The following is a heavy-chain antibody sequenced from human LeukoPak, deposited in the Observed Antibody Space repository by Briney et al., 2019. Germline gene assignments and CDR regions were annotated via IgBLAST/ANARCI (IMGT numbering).Heavy chain of an antibody. CDR2: IYYSGST. CDR3: ARRGYSSSWSLGP. J-gene: IGHJ5*02. Sequence: SETLSLTCTVSGGSISSYYWSWIRQPPGKGLEWIGYIYYSGSTNYNPSLKSRVTILVDTSKNQFSLKLSSVTAADTAVYYCARRGYSSSWSLGPWGQGTLVTVSS. V-gene: IGHV4-59*01. D-gene: IGHD6-13*01. CDR1: GGSISSYY.